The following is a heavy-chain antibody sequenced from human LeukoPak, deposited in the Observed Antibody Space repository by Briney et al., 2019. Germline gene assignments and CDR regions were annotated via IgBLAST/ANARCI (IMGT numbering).Heavy chain of an antibody. D-gene: IGHD3-10*02. V-gene: IGHV3-48*03. J-gene: IGHJ3*01. CDR3: ARGVRPDAYGV. CDR1: RFTFSSYD. Sequence: GGSLRLSCAASRFTFSSYDMNWVRQAPGKGLEWVSYISSSGSTIHYADSVKGRFTISRDNAKNSLYLQMNSLRAEDTAVYYCARGVRPDAYGVWGQGTMVTVSS. CDR2: ISSSGSTI.